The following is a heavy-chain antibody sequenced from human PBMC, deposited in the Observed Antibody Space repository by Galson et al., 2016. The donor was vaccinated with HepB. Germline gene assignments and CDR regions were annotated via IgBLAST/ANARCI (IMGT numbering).Heavy chain of an antibody. D-gene: IGHD6-13*01. CDR3: ARGRVSSFNTYWYFDL. Sequence: SLRLSCAASGFTFNTYAVHWVRQAPGKGLEWVAVISYDGSNKFYGDSVKGRFTISRVNSKNMLYLQMNDVRTEDTAVYFCARGRVSSFNTYWYFDLWGHGTLVTVSS. V-gene: IGHV3-30-3*01. J-gene: IGHJ2*01. CDR1: GFTFNTYA. CDR2: ISYDGSNK.